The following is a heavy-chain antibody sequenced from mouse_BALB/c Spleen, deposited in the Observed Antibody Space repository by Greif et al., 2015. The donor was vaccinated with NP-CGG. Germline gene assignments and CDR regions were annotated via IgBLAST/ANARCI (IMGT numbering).Heavy chain of an antibody. Sequence: EVQRVESGGGLVQPGGSLKLSCAASGFTFSSYGMSWVRQTPDKRLELVATINSNGGSTYYPDSVKGRFTISRDNAKNTLYLQMSSLKSEDTAMYYCARVLTTAPYAMDYWGRGTSVTVSS. CDR2: INSNGGST. V-gene: IGHV5-6-3*01. CDR1: GFTFSSYG. J-gene: IGHJ4*01. D-gene: IGHD1-2*01. CDR3: ARVLTTAPYAMDY.